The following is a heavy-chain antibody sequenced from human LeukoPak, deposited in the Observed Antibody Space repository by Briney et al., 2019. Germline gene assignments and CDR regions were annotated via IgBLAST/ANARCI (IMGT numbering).Heavy chain of an antibody. J-gene: IGHJ3*02. CDR3: ARGRDYDIVVVPAAGSAFDI. CDR2: INPNSGGT. Sequence: ASVKVSCKASGYTFTGYYMHWVRQAPGQGLEWMGWINPNSGGTNYAQKFQGRVTMTRDTSISTAYMELSRLRSDDTAVYYCARGRDYDIVVVPAAGSAFDIWGQGTMVTVSS. CDR1: GYTFTGYY. V-gene: IGHV1-2*02. D-gene: IGHD2-2*01.